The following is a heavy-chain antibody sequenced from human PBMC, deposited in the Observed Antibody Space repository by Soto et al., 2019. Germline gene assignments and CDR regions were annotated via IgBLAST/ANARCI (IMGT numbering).Heavy chain of an antibody. CDR1: GGTFNNYA. CDR3: ARVGRDGYNILCDY. D-gene: IGHD5-12*01. CDR2: IIPIFGTS. J-gene: IGHJ4*02. V-gene: IGHV1-69*01. Sequence: VQLVQSGAEVKKPGSSVKVSCTASGGTFNNYAISWVRQAPGQGLEWMGGIIPIFGTSHYAEDLQARVTITADDSTSTAYMELSSLRSEDTAVYYCARVGRDGYNILCDYWGQGTLVTVSS.